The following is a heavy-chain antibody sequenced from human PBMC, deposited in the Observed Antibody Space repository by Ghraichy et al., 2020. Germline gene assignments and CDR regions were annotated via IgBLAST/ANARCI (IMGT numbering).Heavy chain of an antibody. CDR1: GGTFSSYT. J-gene: IGHJ5*02. Sequence: SVKVSCKASGGTFSSYTISWVRQAPGQGLEWMGRIIPILGIANYAQKFQGRVTITADKSTSTAYMELSSLRSEDTAVYYCARGDPPVRGVKNWFDPWGQGTLVTVSS. V-gene: IGHV1-69*02. CDR3: ARGDPPVRGVKNWFDP. CDR2: IIPILGIA. D-gene: IGHD3-10*02.